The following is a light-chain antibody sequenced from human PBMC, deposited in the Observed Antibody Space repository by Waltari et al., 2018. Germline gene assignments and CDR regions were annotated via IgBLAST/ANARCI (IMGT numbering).Light chain of an antibody. CDR3: SSYTSSSTYV. J-gene: IGLJ1*01. V-gene: IGLV2-14*01. Sequence: QSALTQPASVSGSPGQSITISCTGTSSDFGGSNYVSWSQQHPGKAPKLRIYDVSKRPSGVSNRFSGSKSGNTASLTISGLQAEDEADYYCSSYTSSSTYVFGTGTKVTVL. CDR1: SSDFGGSNY. CDR2: DVS.